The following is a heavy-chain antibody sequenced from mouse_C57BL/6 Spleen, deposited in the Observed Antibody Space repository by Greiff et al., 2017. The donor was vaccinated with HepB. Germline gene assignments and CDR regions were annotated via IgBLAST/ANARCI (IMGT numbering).Heavy chain of an antibody. CDR2: ISYDGSN. CDR3: ARVYYGSSLYFDY. Sequence: EVQLQESGPGLEKPSQSLSLTCSVTGYSITSGYYWNWIRQFPGNKLEWMGYISYDGSNNYNPSLKNRISITRDTSKNQFFLKLNSVTTEDTATYYCARVYYGSSLYFDYWGQGTTLTVSS. CDR1: GYSITSGYY. D-gene: IGHD1-1*01. J-gene: IGHJ2*01. V-gene: IGHV3-6*01.